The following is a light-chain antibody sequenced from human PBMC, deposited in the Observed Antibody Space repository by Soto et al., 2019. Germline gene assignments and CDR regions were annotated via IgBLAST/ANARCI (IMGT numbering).Light chain of an antibody. J-gene: IGKJ1*01. CDR3: QQYNSYSLT. CDR2: DAS. CDR1: QSISSW. Sequence: DIQMTQSPSTLSASVGDRVTITFRASQSISSWLAWYQQKPGKAPKLLIYDASSLESGVPSRFSGSGSGTEFTLTISSLQPDDLATYYCQQYNSYSLTFGQGTKVDIK. V-gene: IGKV1-5*01.